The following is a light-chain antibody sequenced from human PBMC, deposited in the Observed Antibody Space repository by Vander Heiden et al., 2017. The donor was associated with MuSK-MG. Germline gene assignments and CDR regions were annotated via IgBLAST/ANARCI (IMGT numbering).Light chain of an antibody. CDR3: VVWDSSSDHV. CDR1: NIESKS. J-gene: IGLJ1*01. CDR2: DDS. V-gene: IGLV3-21*02. Sequence: SYVVTQPPSVSVAQGQTGRITCGENNIESKSVRWYQQKPGQAPVLVVDDDSVRPSGIPERFSGSDSGNKATLNISRVEAGDEDDYYCVVWDSSSDHVFGTGTKVTVL.